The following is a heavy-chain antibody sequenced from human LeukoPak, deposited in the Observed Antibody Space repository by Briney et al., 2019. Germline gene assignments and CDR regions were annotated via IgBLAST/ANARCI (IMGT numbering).Heavy chain of an antibody. CDR1: GGSISSYY. Sequence: SETLSLTCTVSGGSISSYYWSWIRQPQGKGLEWIGEINHSGSTNYNPSLKSRVTISVDTSKNQFSLKLSSVTAADTAVYYCARGPYYDSSGRYYFDYWGQGTLVTVSS. V-gene: IGHV4-34*01. D-gene: IGHD3-22*01. CDR2: INHSGST. J-gene: IGHJ4*02. CDR3: ARGPYYDSSGRYYFDY.